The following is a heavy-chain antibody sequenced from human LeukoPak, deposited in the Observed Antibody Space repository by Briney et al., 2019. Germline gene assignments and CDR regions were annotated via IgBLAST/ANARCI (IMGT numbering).Heavy chain of an antibody. V-gene: IGHV4-34*01. CDR2: INHSGST. CDR1: GGSFSGYY. CDR3: ASGVRGRDYYYGMDV. Sequence: SETLSLTCAVYGGSFSGYYWSWIRQPPGKGLEWIGEINHSGSTNYNPSLKSRVTISVDTSKNQFSLKLSSVTAADTAVYYCASGVRGRDYYYGMDVWGQGTTVTVSS. D-gene: IGHD3-10*01. J-gene: IGHJ6*02.